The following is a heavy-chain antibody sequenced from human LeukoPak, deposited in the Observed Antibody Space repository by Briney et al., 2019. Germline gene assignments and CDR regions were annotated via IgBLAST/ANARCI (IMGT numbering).Heavy chain of an antibody. CDR3: AKASWVSSTDAVR. J-gene: IGHJ4*02. Sequence: GSLRLSCAASGLSFSTFAMSWVRQGPATGLEWVSSIRGNGETFYEDSVKGRFTLSSDSSRNTVYFQLNNLRVEDTAIYYCAKASWVSSTDAVRWGQGTLVTVSS. D-gene: IGHD3-16*01. CDR1: GLSFSTFA. CDR2: IRGNGET. V-gene: IGHV3-23*01.